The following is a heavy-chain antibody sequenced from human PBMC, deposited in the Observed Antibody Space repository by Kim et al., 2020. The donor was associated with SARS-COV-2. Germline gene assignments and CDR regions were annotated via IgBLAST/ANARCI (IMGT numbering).Heavy chain of an antibody. CDR3: ARLGPDCGGDCPYYYYGMDV. CDR2: IYPGDSDT. Sequence: GASLKISCKGSGYSFTSYWIGWVRQMPGKGLEWMGIIYPGDSDTRYSPSFQGQVTISADKSISTAYLQWSSLKASDTAMYYCARLGPDCGGDCPYYYYGMDVWGQGTTVTVSS. CDR1: GYSFTSYW. V-gene: IGHV5-51*01. J-gene: IGHJ6*02. D-gene: IGHD2-21*02.